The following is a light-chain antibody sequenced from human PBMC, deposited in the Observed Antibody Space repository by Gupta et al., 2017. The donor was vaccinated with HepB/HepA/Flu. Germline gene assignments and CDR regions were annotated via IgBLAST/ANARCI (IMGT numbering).Light chain of an antibody. CDR3: QQTTSYPLT. V-gene: IGKV1-12*01. Sequence: DIQMTQSPSSVSASVGDSVTITCRASHSIRSWLAWYQQKPGQAPKLLIYATSNLQNGVPSRFSGSGSGTDFTLTISSLQPEDFATYYCQQTTSYPLTFGGGTRVQ. CDR2: ATS. CDR1: HSIRSW. J-gene: IGKJ4*01.